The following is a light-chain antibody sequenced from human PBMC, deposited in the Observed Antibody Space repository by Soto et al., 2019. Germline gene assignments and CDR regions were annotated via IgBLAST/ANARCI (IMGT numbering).Light chain of an antibody. CDR2: AVS. Sequence: ALRMTQSPSSFSASTGDRVTITCRASQGISSYLAWYQQKPGKAPKVLIYAVSTLQSGVPSRFSGSGSGTDFTLTISYLQSEDFATYYCQQYYSYPWTFGQGTKVEIK. J-gene: IGKJ1*01. V-gene: IGKV1-8*01. CDR3: QQYYSYPWT. CDR1: QGISSY.